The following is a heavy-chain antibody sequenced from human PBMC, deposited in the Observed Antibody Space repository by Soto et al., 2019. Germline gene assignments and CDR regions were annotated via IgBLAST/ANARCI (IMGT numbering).Heavy chain of an antibody. D-gene: IGHD2-15*01. J-gene: IGHJ6*02. Sequence: QVQLVQSGAEVKKPGSSVKVSCKASGGTFSSYTISWVRQAPGQGLEWMGRIIPILGIANYAQKCQGRVTITADKSTSTAYMELSSLRSEDTAVYYCAKGGYYYGMDVWGQGTTVTVSS. CDR2: IIPILGIA. CDR1: GGTFSSYT. CDR3: AKGGYYYGMDV. V-gene: IGHV1-69*02.